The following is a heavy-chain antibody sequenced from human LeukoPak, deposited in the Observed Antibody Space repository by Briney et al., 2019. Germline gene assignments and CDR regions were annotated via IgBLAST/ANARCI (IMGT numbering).Heavy chain of an antibody. D-gene: IGHD3-10*01. CDR2: IYYSGST. CDR1: GGSISSDNYY. V-gene: IGHV4-39*07. CDR3: ARVLMVRGLYYYMDV. Sequence: SETLPLTCTVSGGSISSDNYYWGWIRQPPGKGLEFIGSIYYSGSTYYNPSLKSRVTISVDTSKNQFSLRLSSVTAADTAVYYCARVLMVRGLYYYMDVWGKGTTVTISS. J-gene: IGHJ6*03.